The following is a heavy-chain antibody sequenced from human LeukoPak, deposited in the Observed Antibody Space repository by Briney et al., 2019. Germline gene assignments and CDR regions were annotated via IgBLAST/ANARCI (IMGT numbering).Heavy chain of an antibody. CDR2: IIHIFGTA. CDR3: ARGILSVTMVRGLKYYDYYYMDV. Sequence: SVKVSCTASGGTFSNYAISWVRQAPGQGLEWMGGIIHIFGTANYAQKFQGRVTITADKSTSTAYMELSSLRSEDTAVYYCARGILSVTMVRGLKYYDYYYMDVWGKGTTVTISS. D-gene: IGHD3-10*01. CDR1: GGTFSNYA. V-gene: IGHV1-69*06. J-gene: IGHJ6*03.